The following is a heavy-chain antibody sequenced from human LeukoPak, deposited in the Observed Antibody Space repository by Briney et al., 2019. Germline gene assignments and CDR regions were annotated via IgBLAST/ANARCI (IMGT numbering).Heavy chain of an antibody. D-gene: IGHD5-18*01. CDR1: GFTFSSYW. Sequence: PGGSLRLSCAASGFTFSSYWMSWVRQAPGKGLEWVANIKQDGSEKYYVDSVKGRFTISRDNAKNSLYLQMNSLGAEDTAVYYCARDGCSYGYLRPYYYYGMDVWGQGTTVTVSS. J-gene: IGHJ6*02. CDR2: IKQDGSEK. CDR3: ARDGCSYGYLRPYYYYGMDV. V-gene: IGHV3-7*01.